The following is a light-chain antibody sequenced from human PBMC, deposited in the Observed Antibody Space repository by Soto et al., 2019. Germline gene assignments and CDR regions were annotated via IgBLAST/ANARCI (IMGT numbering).Light chain of an antibody. CDR3: QQYYNWPPWT. V-gene: IGKV3-15*01. CDR2: GAS. Sequence: EIVMTQSPATLSVSPGERATLSCRASQSVSSNLAWYQQKPGQAPSLLIYGASTRATGVPARFSGSGSGTDFTLTVSSLQSEDFAVYYCQQYYNWPPWTFGLGTKV. CDR1: QSVSSN. J-gene: IGKJ1*01.